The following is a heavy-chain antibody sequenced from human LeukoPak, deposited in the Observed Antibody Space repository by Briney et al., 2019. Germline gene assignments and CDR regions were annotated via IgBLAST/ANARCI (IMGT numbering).Heavy chain of an antibody. J-gene: IGHJ4*02. CDR1: GGSISSFY. Sequence: SETLSLTCTVSGGSISSFYWSWIRQPPGKGLEWIGYIYYSGSANYNPSLKSRVTISVDTSKNQFSLKLNSVTAAHTAVYYCARAVYGMSGTGAPLDYWGEGTLVTVFS. CDR2: IYYSGSA. CDR3: ARAVYGMSGTGAPLDY. D-gene: IGHD3-3*01. V-gene: IGHV4-59*01.